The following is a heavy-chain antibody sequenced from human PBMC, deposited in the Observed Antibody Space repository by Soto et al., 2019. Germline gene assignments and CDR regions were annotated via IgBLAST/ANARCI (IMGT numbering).Heavy chain of an antibody. CDR1: GGSISSYY. Sequence: QVQLQESGPGLVKPSETLSLTCTVSGGSISSYYWSWIRQPPGKGLEWIGYIYYSGSTNYNPSLKSRVTISVDTSKNQFSLNLSSVTAADTAVYYCAREAAVAGTGLDYWGQGTLVTVSS. CDR3: AREAAVAGTGLDY. CDR2: IYYSGST. V-gene: IGHV4-59*01. J-gene: IGHJ4*02. D-gene: IGHD6-19*01.